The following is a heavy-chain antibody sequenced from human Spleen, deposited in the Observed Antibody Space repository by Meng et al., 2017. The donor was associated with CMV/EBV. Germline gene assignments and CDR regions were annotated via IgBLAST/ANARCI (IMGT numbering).Heavy chain of an antibody. CDR2: IIPTFGTA. J-gene: IGHJ6*02. CDR3: ARGEVVPAAGEDYYGMDV. D-gene: IGHD2-2*01. Sequence: SVKVSCKASGGTFSSYAISWVRQAPGQGLEWMGGIIPTFGTANYAQKFQGRVTITTDESTSTAYMELSSLRSEDTAVYYCARGEVVPAAGEDYYGMDVWGQGTTVTVSS. V-gene: IGHV1-69*05. CDR1: GGTFSSYA.